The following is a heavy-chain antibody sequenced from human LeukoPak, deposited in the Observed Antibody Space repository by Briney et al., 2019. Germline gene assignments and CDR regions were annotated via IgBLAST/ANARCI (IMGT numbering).Heavy chain of an antibody. CDR2: ISSSSYI. CDR3: ARGGSSAGAFDI. Sequence: GGSLRLSCAASGFTFSSYSMNWVRQAPGKGLEWVSSISSSSYIYYADSVKGRFTISRDNAKNSLYLQMNSLRAEDTAVYYCARGGSSAGAFDIWGQGTMVTVSS. CDR1: GFTFSSYS. D-gene: IGHD3-10*01. V-gene: IGHV3-21*01. J-gene: IGHJ3*02.